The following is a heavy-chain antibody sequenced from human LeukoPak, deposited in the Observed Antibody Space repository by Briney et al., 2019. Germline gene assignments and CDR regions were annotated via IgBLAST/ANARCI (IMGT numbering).Heavy chain of an antibody. Sequence: PGGSLRLSCAASGFTFSSYAMHWVRQAPGKGLEWVAVISYDGSNKYYADSVKGRFTISRDNSKNTLYLQMNSLRAEDTAVYYCARGRWGYYDSSGYYDYWGQGTLVTVSS. V-gene: IGHV3-30-3*01. CDR3: ARGRWGYYDSSGYYDY. CDR1: GFTFSSYA. CDR2: ISYDGSNK. D-gene: IGHD3-22*01. J-gene: IGHJ4*02.